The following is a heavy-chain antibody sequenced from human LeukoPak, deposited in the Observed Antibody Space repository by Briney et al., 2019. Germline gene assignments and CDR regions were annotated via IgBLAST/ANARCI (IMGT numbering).Heavy chain of an antibody. D-gene: IGHD5-18*01. V-gene: IGHV3-30*18. J-gene: IGHJ4*02. CDR3: AKQRGYSYGYEY. Sequence: GGSLRLSCSASGFTFSSYGMHWVRQAPGRRLEWVAVISYAGSNKYYADSVKGRFTISRDNSKNTLYLQMNSLRAEDTAVYYCAKQRGYSYGYEYWGQGTLVTVSS. CDR2: ISYAGSNK. CDR1: GFTFSSYG.